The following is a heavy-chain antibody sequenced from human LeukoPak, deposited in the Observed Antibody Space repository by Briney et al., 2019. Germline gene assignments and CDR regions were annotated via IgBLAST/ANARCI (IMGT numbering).Heavy chain of an antibody. CDR3: AKYGSGTYYNGLH. J-gene: IGHJ4*02. CDR1: GFTFTSYA. D-gene: IGHD3-10*01. Sequence: GGSLRLSCAASGFTFTSYAMTWVRQAPGKGLQWVSTISVSGENTYYADSVKGRFTISRDISRSTLYLQMNSLRDGDTALYYCAKYGSGTYYNGLHWGQGTLVTVSS. CDR2: ISVSGENT. V-gene: IGHV3-23*01.